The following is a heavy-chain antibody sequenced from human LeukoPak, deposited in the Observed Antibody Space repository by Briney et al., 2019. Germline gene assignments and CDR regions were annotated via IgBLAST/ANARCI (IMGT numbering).Heavy chain of an antibody. D-gene: IGHD1-26*01. V-gene: IGHV1-2*02. J-gene: IGHJ4*02. Sequence: ASVKVSCKASGYTFTGYYMHWVRQAPGQGLEWMGWINPNSGGTNYAQKFQGRVTMTRDTSISTAYMELSRLRSDDTAVYYCARSERYSGSYGVDGFDYWGQGTLVTVSS. CDR2: INPNSGGT. CDR3: ARSERYSGSYGVDGFDY. CDR1: GYTFTGYY.